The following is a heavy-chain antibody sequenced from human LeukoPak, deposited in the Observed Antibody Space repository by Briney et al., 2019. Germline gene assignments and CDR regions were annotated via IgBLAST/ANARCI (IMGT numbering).Heavy chain of an antibody. V-gene: IGHV3-23*01. CDR3: APTYGSGSYDY. CDR2: ISGSGGST. J-gene: IGHJ4*02. CDR1: GFTFSSYA. D-gene: IGHD3-10*01. Sequence: PGGSLRLSCSASGFTFSSYAMSWVRRAPGKGLEWVSAISGSGGSTYYADSVKGRFTISRDNSKNTLYLQMNSLRAADTAVYYCAPTYGSGSYDYWGQGTLVTVPS.